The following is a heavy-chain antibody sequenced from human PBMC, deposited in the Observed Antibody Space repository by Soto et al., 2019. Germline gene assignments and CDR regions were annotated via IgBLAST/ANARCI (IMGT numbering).Heavy chain of an antibody. CDR3: AADRLSGVAATPAYDY. D-gene: IGHD2-15*01. V-gene: IGHV1-58*01. J-gene: IGHJ4*02. CDR2: IVVGSGNT. Sequence: GASVKVSCKASGFTFTSSAVQWVRQARGQRLEWIGWIVVGSGNTNYAQKFQERVTITRDMSTSTAYMELSSLRSEDTAVYYCAADRLSGVAATPAYDYWGQGTLVTVSS. CDR1: GFTFTSSA.